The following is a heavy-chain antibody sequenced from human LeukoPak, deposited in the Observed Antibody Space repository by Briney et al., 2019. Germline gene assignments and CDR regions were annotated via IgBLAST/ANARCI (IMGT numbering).Heavy chain of an antibody. D-gene: IGHD3-10*01. J-gene: IGHJ4*02. CDR2: INHSGST. CDR1: GGSFSGYY. CDR3: ARRGRGNDY. Sequence: SSETLSLTCAVYGGSFSGYYWSWIRQPPGKGLEWIGEINHSGSTNYNPSLKSRVTISVDTSKNQFSLKLSSVPAADTAVYYCARRGRGNDYWGQGTLVTVSS. V-gene: IGHV4-34*01.